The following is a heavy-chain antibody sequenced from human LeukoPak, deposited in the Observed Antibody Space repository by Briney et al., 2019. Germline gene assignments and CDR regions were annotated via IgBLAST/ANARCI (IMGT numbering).Heavy chain of an antibody. J-gene: IGHJ4*02. Sequence: VASETVSCTASGGTFSSYAISWVRQAPGQGLEWMGGIIPIFGTANYAQKFQGRVTITADESTSTAYMELSSLRSEDTAVYYCARSGYSYLVADFDYWGQGTLVTVSS. D-gene: IGHD5-18*01. V-gene: IGHV1-69*13. CDR1: GGTFSSYA. CDR2: IIPIFGTA. CDR3: ARSGYSYLVADFDY.